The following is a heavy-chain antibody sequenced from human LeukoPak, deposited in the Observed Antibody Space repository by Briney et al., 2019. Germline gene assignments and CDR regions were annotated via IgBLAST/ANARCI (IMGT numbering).Heavy chain of an antibody. CDR2: INSDGSST. J-gene: IGHJ5*02. V-gene: IGHV3-74*01. Sequence: GGSLRLSCAASGFTFSSYWMHWVRHAPGKGLVWVSRINSDGSSTSYADSVKGRFTISRDNAKNTLYLQMNSLRAEDTAVYYCARVPVGVGSGSYWGNWFDPWGQGTLVTVSS. CDR3: ARVPVGVGSGSYWGNWFDP. D-gene: IGHD3-10*01. CDR1: GFTFSSYW.